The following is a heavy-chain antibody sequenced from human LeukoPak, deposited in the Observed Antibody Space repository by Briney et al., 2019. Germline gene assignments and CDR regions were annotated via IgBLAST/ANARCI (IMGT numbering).Heavy chain of an antibody. V-gene: IGHV3-30*04. J-gene: IGHJ5*02. CDR3: AKEGTIIAAAANWFDP. CDR1: GFTFSDYA. D-gene: IGHD6-13*01. Sequence: PGGSLRLSCAASGFTFSDYAMEWVRQAPGKGLEWVAVISYDGSKKYYADSVKGRFTISRDNSKNTVYLQMNSLRVEDTAVYYCAKEGTIIAAAANWFDPWGQGTLVTVSS. CDR2: ISYDGSKK.